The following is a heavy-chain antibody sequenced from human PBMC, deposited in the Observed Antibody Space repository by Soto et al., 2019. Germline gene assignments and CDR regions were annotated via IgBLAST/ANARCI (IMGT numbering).Heavy chain of an antibody. CDR3: AREGEQQLVPRFDY. CDR2: ISAYNGNT. V-gene: IGHV1-18*01. D-gene: IGHD6-13*01. Sequence: ASVKGSCKASGYTCTIYGISWVRQAPGQGLEWMGWISAYNGNTNYAQKLQGRVTMTTDTSTSTAYMELRSLRSDDTAVYYCAREGEQQLVPRFDYWGQGTLVTVSS. CDR1: GYTCTIYG. J-gene: IGHJ4*02.